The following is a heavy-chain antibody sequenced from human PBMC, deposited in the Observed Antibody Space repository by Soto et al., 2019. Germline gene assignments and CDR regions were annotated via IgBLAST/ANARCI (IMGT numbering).Heavy chain of an antibody. D-gene: IGHD3-22*01. CDR1: GLTFRSYS. CDR3: GGDSSGYFYPDAFDI. V-gene: IGHV3-48*02. CDR2: ISSSSSTI. Sequence: FQRLRCAACGLTFRSYSMNWVRQAPGKGLEWVSYISSSSSTIYYADSVKGRFTISRDNAKNSLYLQMNSLRDEDTAVYYCGGDSSGYFYPDAFDIWGQGTMVTVSS. J-gene: IGHJ3*02.